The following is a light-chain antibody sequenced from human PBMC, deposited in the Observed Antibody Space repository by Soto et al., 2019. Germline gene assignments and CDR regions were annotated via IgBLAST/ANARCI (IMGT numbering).Light chain of an antibody. V-gene: IGKV3-20*01. CDR3: QQYGSSSWT. CDR2: GTS. J-gene: IGKJ1*01. Sequence: EVVLPQSPGTLSLSPGERATLSCRASQSVSSSYLAWYQQKPGQAPRLLIYGTSSRATGIPDRFSGSGSGTDFTLTISGLEPEDFAVYYCQQYGSSSWTFGQGTKV. CDR1: QSVSSSY.